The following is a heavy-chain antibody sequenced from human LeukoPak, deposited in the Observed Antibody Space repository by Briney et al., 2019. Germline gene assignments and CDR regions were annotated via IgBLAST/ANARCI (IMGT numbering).Heavy chain of an antibody. J-gene: IGHJ4*02. V-gene: IGHV4-31*03. D-gene: IGHD5-18*01. CDR1: GGSVSSGDYY. CDR2: IYNSGST. Sequence: SQTLSLTCTVSGGSVSSGDYYWSWIRQHPGKGLEWIGSIYNSGSTYYNPSLKSRVTISVDTSKNQFSVKLNSVTAADTAVYYCARDSGYSYGPFDYWGQGTLVTVSS. CDR3: ARDSGYSYGPFDY.